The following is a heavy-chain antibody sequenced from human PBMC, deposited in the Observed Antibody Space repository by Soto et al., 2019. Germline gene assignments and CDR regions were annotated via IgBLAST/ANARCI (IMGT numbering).Heavy chain of an antibody. J-gene: IGHJ4*02. CDR3: ARDTPSGDFWSGPRFDY. Sequence: GGSLRLSCAASGFTFSSYSMNWVRQAPGKGLEWVSSISSSSSYIYYADSVEGRFTISRDNAKNSLYLQMNSLRAEDTAVYYCARDTPSGDFWSGPRFDYWGQGTLVTVSS. CDR2: ISSSSSYI. D-gene: IGHD3-3*01. V-gene: IGHV3-21*01. CDR1: GFTFSSYS.